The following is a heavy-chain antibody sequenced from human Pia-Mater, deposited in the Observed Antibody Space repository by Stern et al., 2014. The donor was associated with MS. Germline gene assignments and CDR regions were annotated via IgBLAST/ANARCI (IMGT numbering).Heavy chain of an antibody. CDR3: ARVSYDFWSGYYPFDY. J-gene: IGHJ4*02. CDR1: GGSLSSGGYY. Sequence: QLQLQESGPGLVKPSQTLSLTCTVSGGSLSSGGYYWSWIRQPPGKGLEWIGYIDYSGSTYYNPSLKSRVTISVDTSKNQFSLKLSSVTAADTAVYYCARVSYDFWSGYYPFDYWGQGTLVTVSS. D-gene: IGHD3-3*01. CDR2: IDYSGST. V-gene: IGHV4-31*03.